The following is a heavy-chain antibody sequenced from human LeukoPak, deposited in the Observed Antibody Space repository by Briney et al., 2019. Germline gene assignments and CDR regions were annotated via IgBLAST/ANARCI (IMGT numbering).Heavy chain of an antibody. D-gene: IGHD3-3*01. CDR3: ARGGFWSGYYTEDAFDI. CDR2: XIXILGIA. Sequence: XIXILGIANYAQKFQGRVTITADKSTSTAYMELSSLRSEDTAVYYCARGGFWSGYYTEDAFDIWGQGTMVTVSS. J-gene: IGHJ3*02. V-gene: IGHV1-69*04.